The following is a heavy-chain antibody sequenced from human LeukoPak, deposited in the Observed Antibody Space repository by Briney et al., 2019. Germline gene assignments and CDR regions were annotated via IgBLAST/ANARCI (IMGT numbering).Heavy chain of an antibody. D-gene: IGHD1-14*01. CDR1: GFTFSSYS. CDR2: IDSSSSYI. CDR3: ARPGINANMGYGAFDI. Sequence: PGGSLRLSCAASGFTFSSYSINWVRQAPGKGLEWVSSIDSSSSYIYYADSVKGRFTISRDNAKNSLFLHMNSLRVEETAVSYCARPGINANMGYGAFDIWGQRTRVTVSS. V-gene: IGHV3-21*01. J-gene: IGHJ3*02.